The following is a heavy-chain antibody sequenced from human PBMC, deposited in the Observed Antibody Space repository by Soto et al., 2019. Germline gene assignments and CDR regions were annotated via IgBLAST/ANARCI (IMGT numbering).Heavy chain of an antibody. Sequence: SETLSLTCTVSGGSMISYYWSWIRQPPGRGLEWIGFIHYNGNTKYNPSLKSRVTMSLDTSKNQFSLRLISVTAADTAKYFCAREGNLGRWLQPLDFWGQGTLVTVSS. J-gene: IGHJ4*02. V-gene: IGHV4-59*01. CDR1: GGSMISYY. CDR2: IHYNGNT. D-gene: IGHD5-12*01. CDR3: AREGNLGRWLQPLDF.